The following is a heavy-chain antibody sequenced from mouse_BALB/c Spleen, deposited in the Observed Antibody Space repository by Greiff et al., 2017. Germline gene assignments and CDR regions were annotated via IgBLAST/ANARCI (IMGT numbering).Heavy chain of an antibody. J-gene: IGHJ1*01. CDR2: ISYSGST. CDR1: GYSITSDYA. CDR3: ARKTTAWYFDV. D-gene: IGHD1-2*01. Sequence: VQLQQSGPGLVKPSQSLSLTCTVTGYSITSDYAWNWIRQFPGNKLEWMGYISYSGSTSYNPSLKSRISITRDTSKNQFFLQLNSVTTEDTATYYCARKTTAWYFDVWGAGTTVTVSS. V-gene: IGHV3-2*02.